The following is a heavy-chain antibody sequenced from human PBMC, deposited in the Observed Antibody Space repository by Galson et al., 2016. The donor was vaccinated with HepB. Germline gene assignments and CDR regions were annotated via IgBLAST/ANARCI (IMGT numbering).Heavy chain of an antibody. J-gene: IGHJ4*02. D-gene: IGHD6-19*01. CDR3: ARGLAVAYLGYFDQ. V-gene: IGHV1-69*06. Sequence: SVKVSCKASGGSFSSYTFTWVRQAPGQGLEWMGGIIPISGTTNYAQKFQGRVTIIADISTRTAYMELNSLSSADTAVYYCARGLAVAYLGYFDQWGPGTLVTVSS. CDR2: IIPISGTT. CDR1: GGSFSSYT.